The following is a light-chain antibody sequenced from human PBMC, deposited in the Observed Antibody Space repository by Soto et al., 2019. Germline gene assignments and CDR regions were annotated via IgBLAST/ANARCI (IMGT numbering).Light chain of an antibody. J-gene: IGLJ2*01. Sequence: QSALTQPASVSGSPGQSITISCTGTSSDVGGYNYVSWYQQHPGKAPKLRIYDVSNRPAGVSNRFSGSKSGNTAALTSSGLQAEDGGDYYCSSYTGSSTLVVFGGGTKLTV. V-gene: IGLV2-14*01. CDR3: SSYTGSSTLVV. CDR2: DVS. CDR1: SSDVGGYNY.